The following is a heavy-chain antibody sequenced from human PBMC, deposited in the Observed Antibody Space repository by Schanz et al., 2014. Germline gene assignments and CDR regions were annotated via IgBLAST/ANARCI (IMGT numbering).Heavy chain of an antibody. V-gene: IGHV3-33*01. CDR1: GFTFNNYG. D-gene: IGHD3-9*01. J-gene: IGHJ4*02. Sequence: QVQLVESGGGVVRPGRSLRLSCAASGFTFNNYGMHWVRQAPGKGLEWVAVIWYDGTDRYYADSVKGRFTISRDNSKNTLYLQMNSLRAEDTAVYYCARTTNPFNFDSWPYLDYWGQGTLVTVSS. CDR2: IWYDGTDR. CDR3: ARTTNPFNFDSWPYLDY.